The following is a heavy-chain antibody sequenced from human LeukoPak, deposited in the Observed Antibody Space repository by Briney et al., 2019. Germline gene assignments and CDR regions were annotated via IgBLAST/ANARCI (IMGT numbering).Heavy chain of an antibody. J-gene: IGHJ5*02. D-gene: IGHD5-24*01. V-gene: IGHV3-48*01. CDR2: ISSSSSTR. CDR3: AGMAHLGPP. CDR1: GFTFSSYS. Sequence: GGSLRLSCAASGFTFSSYSMNWVRQAPGKGLEWVSYISSSSSTRYYADSVKGRFTISRDNAKNSLYLQMNSLRAEDTAVYYCAGMAHLGPPWGQGTLVTVSS.